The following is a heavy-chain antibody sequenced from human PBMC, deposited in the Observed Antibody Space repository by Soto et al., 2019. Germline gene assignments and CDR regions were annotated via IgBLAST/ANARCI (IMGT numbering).Heavy chain of an antibody. CDR3: AREGGSIGGWFGRKFDS. CDR1: GFTFDDYA. J-gene: IGHJ4*02. D-gene: IGHD6-19*01. Sequence: PGGSLRLSCAASGFTFDDYAMHWVRQAPGKGLEWVSGISSGGTTTFYAASVEGRFTISRDKSKNTLYLQMNSLRADDTAVYYCAREGGSIGGWFGRKFDSWGQGTQVTVSS. V-gene: IGHV3-23*01. CDR2: ISSGGTTT.